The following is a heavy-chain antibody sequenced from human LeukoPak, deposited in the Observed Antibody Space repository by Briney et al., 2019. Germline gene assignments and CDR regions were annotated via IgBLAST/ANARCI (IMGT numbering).Heavy chain of an antibody. CDR1: GGSISSYY. CDR3: ARHGDPNDSSGWYYFDY. D-gene: IGHD6-19*01. CDR2: IYYSGST. V-gene: IGHV4-59*08. Sequence: SETLSLTCTVSGGSISSYYWSWIRQPPGKGLEWIGYIYYSGSTNYNPSLKSRVTISVDTSKNQFSLKLSSVTAADTAVYYCARHGDPNDSSGWYYFDYWGQGTLVTVSS. J-gene: IGHJ4*02.